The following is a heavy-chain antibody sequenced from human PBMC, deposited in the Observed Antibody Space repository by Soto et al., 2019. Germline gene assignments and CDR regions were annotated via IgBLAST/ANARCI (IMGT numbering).Heavy chain of an antibody. J-gene: IGHJ4*02. CDR3: SYDTFGDKDF. D-gene: IGHD3-9*01. Sequence: GGSLRLSCAASGFTFSSYWMSWVRQAPGKGLEWVANIKQDGSEKYYVDSVKGRFTISRDNAKNSLYLQMNSLGVEDTALYYCSYDTFGDKDFWGQGTPVTVPQ. CDR2: IKQDGSEK. V-gene: IGHV3-7*01. CDR1: GFTFSSYW.